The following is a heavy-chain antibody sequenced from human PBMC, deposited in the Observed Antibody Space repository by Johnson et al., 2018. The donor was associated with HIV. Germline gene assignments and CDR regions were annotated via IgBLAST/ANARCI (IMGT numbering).Heavy chain of an antibody. CDR1: GFTFSNYG. J-gene: IGHJ3*02. Sequence: QVQLVESGGGVVQPGRCLRLSCAASGFTFSNYGMHWVRQAPGKGLEWVAVIWFDGSNKYYADSVKGRFTISRDNSKNTLYLQMDSLRAEDTAVYYCAKEAITMEVDIWGQGTTVTVSS. V-gene: IGHV3-33*06. CDR2: IWFDGSNK. D-gene: IGHD3-10*01. CDR3: AKEAITMEVDI.